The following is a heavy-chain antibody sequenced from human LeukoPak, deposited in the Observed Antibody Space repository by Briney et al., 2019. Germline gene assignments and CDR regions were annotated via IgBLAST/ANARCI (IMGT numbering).Heavy chain of an antibody. Sequence: PSQTLSLTCSVSGGSISSGGYLWNWIRQHPGKGLEWIGYINYSGSTYYNPSLKSRVTMSVDTSKNPFSLKLSSVTAADTAVYYCARDLQGRFDYWGQGTLVTVSS. V-gene: IGHV4-31*03. CDR3: ARDLQGRFDY. D-gene: IGHD3-10*01. CDR1: GGSISSGGYL. J-gene: IGHJ4*02. CDR2: INYSGST.